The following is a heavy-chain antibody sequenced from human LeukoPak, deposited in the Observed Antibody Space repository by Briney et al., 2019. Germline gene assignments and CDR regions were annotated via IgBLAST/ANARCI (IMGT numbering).Heavy chain of an antibody. Sequence: SETLSLTCTVSGGSISSGIYYWAWIRQPPGKGLEWIGSIYYRGNTYYNPSLKSRVTISVDRSKNQFSLKLSSVTAADTAVYYCARADYDILTGSFGDAFDIWGQGTMVTVSS. CDR1: GGSISSGIYY. J-gene: IGHJ3*02. V-gene: IGHV4-39*07. D-gene: IGHD3-9*01. CDR3: ARADYDILTGSFGDAFDI. CDR2: IYYRGNT.